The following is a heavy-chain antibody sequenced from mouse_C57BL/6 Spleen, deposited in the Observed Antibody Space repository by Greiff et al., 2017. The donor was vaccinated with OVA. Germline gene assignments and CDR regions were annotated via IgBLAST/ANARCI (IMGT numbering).Heavy chain of an antibody. CDR3: ATYSTYVEAWFAY. J-gene: IGHJ3*01. Sequence: EVQLQQSGPELVKPGASVKISCKASGYTFTDYYMNWVKQSHGKSLEWIGDINPNNGGTSYNQKFKGKATLTVDKSSSTAYMELRSLTSEDSAVYNGATYSTYVEAWFAYWGQGTLVTVSA. CDR2: INPNNGGT. CDR1: GYTFTDYY. V-gene: IGHV1-26*01. D-gene: IGHD2-5*01.